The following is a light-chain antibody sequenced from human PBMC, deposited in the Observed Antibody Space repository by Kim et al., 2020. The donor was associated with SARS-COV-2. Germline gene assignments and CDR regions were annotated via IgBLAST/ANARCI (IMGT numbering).Light chain of an antibody. Sequence: ASVGDTVTLTCRASQSISRYLNWYPQTPGKAPKLLIYTASNLQSGVPSRFSGSGSGTDFTLTISSLQPEDFATYYCQQSYGSPFTFGQGTKVDIK. CDR3: QQSYGSPFT. CDR2: TAS. CDR1: QSISRY. J-gene: IGKJ2*01. V-gene: IGKV1-39*01.